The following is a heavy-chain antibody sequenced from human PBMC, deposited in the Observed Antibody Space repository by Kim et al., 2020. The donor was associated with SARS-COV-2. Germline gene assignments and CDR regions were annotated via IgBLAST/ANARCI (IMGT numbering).Heavy chain of an antibody. Sequence: ASVKVSCKASGYTFTSYGISWVRQAPGQGLEWMGWISAYNGNTNYAQKLQGRVTMTTDTSTSTAYMELRSLRSDDTAVYYCARGNNYDFWSGYNLDYWGQGTLVTVSS. V-gene: IGHV1-18*01. D-gene: IGHD3-3*01. CDR3: ARGNNYDFWSGYNLDY. CDR1: GYTFTSYG. J-gene: IGHJ4*02. CDR2: ISAYNGNT.